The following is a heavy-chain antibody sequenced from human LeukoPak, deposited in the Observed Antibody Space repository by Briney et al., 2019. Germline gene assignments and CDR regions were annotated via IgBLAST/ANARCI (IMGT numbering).Heavy chain of an antibody. Sequence: PGGSLRLSCAASGFTFSGSAIHWVRQASGKGLEWVGRIRSKANNYATEYAASVKGRFTISRDDSRNTAYLQMNSLKTEDSAVYYCSGLGIASPGTDCWGQGTLVTVSS. CDR2: IRSKANNYAT. J-gene: IGHJ4*02. D-gene: IGHD6-13*01. V-gene: IGHV3-73*01. CDR3: SGLGIASPGTDC. CDR1: GFTFSGSA.